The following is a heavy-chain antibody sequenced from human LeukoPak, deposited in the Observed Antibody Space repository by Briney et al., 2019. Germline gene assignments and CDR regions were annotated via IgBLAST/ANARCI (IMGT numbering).Heavy chain of an antibody. CDR2: IYWDDDK. CDR1: GFSLSTSGVG. V-gene: IGHV2-5*02. J-gene: IGHJ5*02. D-gene: IGHD6-13*01. CDR3: AHSGAAAGYNWFDP. Sequence: SGPTLVKPTQTLSLNCTFSGFSLSTSGVGVGSILQPPGKALEWLALIYWDDDKRYSQSLKSRLAITKDNSKNQVVLTMTNMDPVDTATYYCAHSGAAAGYNWFDPWGQGTLVTVSS.